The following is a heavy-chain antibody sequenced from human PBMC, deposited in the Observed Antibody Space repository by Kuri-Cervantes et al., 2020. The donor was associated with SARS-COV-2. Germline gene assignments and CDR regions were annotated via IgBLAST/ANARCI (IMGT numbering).Heavy chain of an antibody. CDR2: IYYSGST. D-gene: IGHD6-6*01. CDR3: AGEYSSFAMDAFDI. V-gene: IGHV4-39*01. J-gene: IGHJ3*02. CDR1: GGSISSSSYY. Sequence: SETLSLTCTVSGGSISSSSYYWGWIRQPPGKGLEWIGSIYYSGSTYYSPSLKSRVTISVDTSKNQFSLKLSSVTAADTAVYYCAGEYSSFAMDAFDIWGQGTMVTVSS.